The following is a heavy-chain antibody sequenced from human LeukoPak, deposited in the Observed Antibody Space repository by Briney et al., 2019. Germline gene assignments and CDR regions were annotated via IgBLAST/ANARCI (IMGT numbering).Heavy chain of an antibody. J-gene: IGHJ4*02. V-gene: IGHV3-7*03. Sequence: GGSLRLSCAASGFTFSSYWMSWVRQAPGKGLEWVANIKQDGSEKYYVGSVKGRFTISRDNAKNSLYLQMNSLRAEDTAVYYCARVPRYFDWSYYNDYWGQGTLVTVSS. CDR1: GFTFSSYW. CDR3: ARVPRYFDWSYYNDY. CDR2: IKQDGSEK. D-gene: IGHD3-9*01.